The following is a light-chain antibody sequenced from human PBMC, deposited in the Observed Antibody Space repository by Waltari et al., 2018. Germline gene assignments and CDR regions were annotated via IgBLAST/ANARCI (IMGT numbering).Light chain of an antibody. J-gene: IGKJ1*01. Sequence: EIVLTQSPGTLSLSPGERATLSCRASQSVSSSYLAWYQQKPGQAPRLLIYGASSRATGIADRFSGSGSGTDFTLAISRLEPEDFAVYYRQQYGSSPTFGQGTKVEIK. CDR2: GAS. CDR3: QQYGSSPT. V-gene: IGKV3-20*01. CDR1: QSVSSSY.